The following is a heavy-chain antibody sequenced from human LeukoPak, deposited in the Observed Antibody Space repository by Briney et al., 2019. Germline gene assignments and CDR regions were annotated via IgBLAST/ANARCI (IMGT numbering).Heavy chain of an antibody. CDR3: ARHQTTVTTPFDY. CDR2: IYYSGST. Sequence: SETLSLTCTVSGGSISSSSYYWGWIRQPPGTGLEWIGSIYYSGSTYYNPSLKSRVTISVDTSKNQFSLKLSSVTAADTAVYYCARHQTTVTTPFDYWGQGTLVTVSS. V-gene: IGHV4-39*01. D-gene: IGHD4-17*01. CDR1: GGSISSSSYY. J-gene: IGHJ4*02.